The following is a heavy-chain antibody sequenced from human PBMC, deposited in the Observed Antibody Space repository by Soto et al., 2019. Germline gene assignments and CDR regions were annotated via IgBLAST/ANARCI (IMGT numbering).Heavy chain of an antibody. J-gene: IGHJ6*02. V-gene: IGHV3-23*01. Sequence: EVQLLESGGGLVQPGGSLRLSCAASGFTFSSYAMSWVRQAPGKGLEWVSAISGSGGSTYYADSVKGRFTISRDNSKNTLYLQMNSLRAEDTAVYYCAKGATVTTRGQVDYYYGMDVWGQGTTVTVSS. CDR1: GFTFSSYA. D-gene: IGHD4-4*01. CDR3: AKGATVTTRGQVDYYYGMDV. CDR2: ISGSGGST.